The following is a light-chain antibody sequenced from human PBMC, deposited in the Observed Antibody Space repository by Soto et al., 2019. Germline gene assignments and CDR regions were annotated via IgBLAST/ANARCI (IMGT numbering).Light chain of an antibody. CDR3: QHYNSYSEA. CDR1: QTISSW. J-gene: IGKJ1*01. V-gene: IGKV1-5*03. CDR2: KAS. Sequence: DIQMPQSPSTLSGSVGDRVTITCRASQTISSWLAWYQQKPGKAPKLLIYKASTLKSGVPSRFSGSGSGTEFTLTIRSLQPDDFATYYCQHYNSYSEAFGQGTKVELK.